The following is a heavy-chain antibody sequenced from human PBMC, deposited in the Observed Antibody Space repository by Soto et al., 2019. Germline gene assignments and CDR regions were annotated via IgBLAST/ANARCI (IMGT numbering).Heavy chain of an antibody. V-gene: IGHV3-74*01. CDR3: ARGINGYYAFDV. CDR2: IKADGSST. D-gene: IGHD5-18*01. J-gene: IGHJ3*01. CDR1: GFTFSSYW. Sequence: VQLVESGGGLVQPGGSLRLSCAASGFTFSSYWMHWVRQVPGKGLVWVARIKADGSSTNYADSVKGRFTISRGNAQNTLFLQINRLTGEDNAGFLCARGINGYYAFDVWGQGTMVTVSS.